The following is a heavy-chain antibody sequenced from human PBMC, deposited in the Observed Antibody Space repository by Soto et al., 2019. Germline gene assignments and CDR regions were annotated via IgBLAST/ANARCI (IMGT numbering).Heavy chain of an antibody. CDR2: IIPISGTE. J-gene: IGHJ6*02. CDR3: ARSQGSSTSLEIYYYYYYGMDV. Sequence: QVQLVQSGAEVKKPGSSVKVSCKASGGTFSSYAISWVRQAPGQGLEWLGGIIPISGTENYAQKFQARVTITADESTSTAYMELSSLRSEDTAVYYCARSQGSSTSLEIYYYYYYGMDVWGQGTTVTVSS. V-gene: IGHV1-69*01. CDR1: GGTFSSYA. D-gene: IGHD2-2*01.